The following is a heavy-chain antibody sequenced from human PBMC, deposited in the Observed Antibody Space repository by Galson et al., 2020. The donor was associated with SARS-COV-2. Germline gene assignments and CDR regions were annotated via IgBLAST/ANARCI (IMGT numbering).Heavy chain of an antibody. CDR2: IFPGDSDT. Sequence: GESLKISCKVSGYKFSDFWIGWVRQMPGQGLEWMGSIFPGDSDTRYNPSFQDQITISVDKSISTAYLQWNSLRSSDTAMYFCARGRLGNLWSGFYSYWGQGTLVTVSS. CDR3: ARGRLGNLWSGFYSY. D-gene: IGHD3-3*01. J-gene: IGHJ4*02. V-gene: IGHV5-51*01. CDR1: GYKFSDFW.